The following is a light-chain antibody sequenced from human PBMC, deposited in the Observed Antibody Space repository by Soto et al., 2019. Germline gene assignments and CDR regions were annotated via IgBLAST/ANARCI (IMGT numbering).Light chain of an antibody. J-gene: IGKJ4*01. CDR2: AAS. CDR1: QTMTNY. CDR3: QQSYTTPPT. V-gene: IGKV1-39*01. Sequence: DIQVTQSPSSLSASVGDXVTITCRSSQTMTNYLNWYQQKPGKAPKLLMYAASSLQSGVPSRFSGSGSGTDFTLTITSLQPEDFATYYCQQSYTTPPTFGGGTKVEIK.